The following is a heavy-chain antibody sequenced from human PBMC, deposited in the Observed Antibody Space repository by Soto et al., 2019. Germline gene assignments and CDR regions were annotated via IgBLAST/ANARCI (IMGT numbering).Heavy chain of an antibody. Sequence: PSETLSLTCAVSGGSISSGGYSWSWIRQPPGKGLEWIGYIYHSGSTYYNPSLKSRVTISVDTSKNQFSLKLSSVTAADTAVYYCARGFGSRYYDSSGPYGIDYWGQGTLVTVSS. V-gene: IGHV4-30-2*05. J-gene: IGHJ4*02. CDR2: IYHSGST. CDR1: GGSISSGGYS. D-gene: IGHD3-22*01. CDR3: ARGFGSRYYDSSGPYGIDY.